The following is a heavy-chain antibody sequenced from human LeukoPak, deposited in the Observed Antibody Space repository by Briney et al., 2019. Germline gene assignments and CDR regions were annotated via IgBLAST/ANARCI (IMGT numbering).Heavy chain of an antibody. CDR2: ISGENGNT. V-gene: IGHV1-18*01. CDR1: GYTFTSYG. CDR3: ARGTVRGHIPNWFDP. D-gene: IGHD3-10*01. Sequence: AASLKVSCKASGYTFTSYGISWVRQAPGQGLEWMGWISGENGNTNYAQMFQGTVTMTRDTSISTAYMEMINLRYEDTAVYYCARGTVRGHIPNWFDPWGQGTQVTVSS. J-gene: IGHJ5*02.